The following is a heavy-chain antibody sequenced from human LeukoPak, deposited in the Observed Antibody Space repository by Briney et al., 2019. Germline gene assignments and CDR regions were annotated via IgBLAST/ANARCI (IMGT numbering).Heavy chain of an antibody. CDR1: GFTFSSYS. J-gene: IGHJ4*02. CDR3: ARDGVWFRELPFDY. D-gene: IGHD3-10*01. V-gene: IGHV3-21*01. CDR2: ISSSSSYI. Sequence: PGGSLRLSCAASGFTFSSYSMNWVRQAPGKGLEWASSISSSSSYIYYADSVKGRFTISRDNAKNSLYLQMNSLRAEDTAVYYCARDGVWFRELPFDYWGQGTLVTVSS.